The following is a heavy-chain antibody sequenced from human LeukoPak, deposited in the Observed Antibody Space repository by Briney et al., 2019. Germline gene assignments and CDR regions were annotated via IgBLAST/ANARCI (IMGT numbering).Heavy chain of an antibody. CDR2: INPNSGGT. V-gene: IGHV1-2*02. D-gene: IGHD4-17*01. Sequence: ASVKVSCKASGGTFSSYAISWVRQAPGQGLEWMGWINPNSGGTNYAQKFQGRVTTTRDTSISTAYMELSRLRSDDTAVYYCSVWYGDYALAAFDIWGQGTMVTVSS. J-gene: IGHJ3*02. CDR1: GGTFSSYA. CDR3: SVWYGDYALAAFDI.